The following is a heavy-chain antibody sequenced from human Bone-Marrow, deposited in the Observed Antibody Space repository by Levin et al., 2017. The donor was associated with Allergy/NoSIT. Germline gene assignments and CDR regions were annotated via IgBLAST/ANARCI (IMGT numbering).Heavy chain of an antibody. CDR2: IDWDDDK. CDR3: ARGTFSSRGSVFFDY. D-gene: IGHD6-13*01. Sequence: TLSLTCTFSGFSLGNSGRRVNWIRQAPGKALEWLARIDWDDDKFYSTSLRTRLSISKDTSKDQVVLTMTNMDPVDTATYYCARGTFSSRGSVFFDYWGQGILVTVSS. CDR1: GFSLGNSGRR. V-gene: IGHV2-70*04. J-gene: IGHJ4*02.